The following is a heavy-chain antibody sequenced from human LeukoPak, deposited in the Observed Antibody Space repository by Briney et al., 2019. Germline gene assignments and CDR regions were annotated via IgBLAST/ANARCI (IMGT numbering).Heavy chain of an antibody. CDR3: ARDQAPRMITFGGPRRWFDP. J-gene: IGHJ5*02. Sequence: GASVKVSCKTSGGTFSSYAISWVRQAPGQGLEWIGDIIPIFDTANYAQKFQGRVTITADESTSTAYMELSSLRSEDTAVYYCARDQAPRMITFGGPRRWFDPWGQGTLVTVSS. D-gene: IGHD3-16*01. CDR2: IIPIFDTA. CDR1: GGTFSSYA. V-gene: IGHV1-69*13.